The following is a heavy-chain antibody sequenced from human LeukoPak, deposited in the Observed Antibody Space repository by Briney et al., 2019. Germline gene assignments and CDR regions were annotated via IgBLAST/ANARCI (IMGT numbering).Heavy chain of an antibody. CDR3: AREGQDYYDSSGSTNDAFDI. Sequence: SETLSLTCAVYGGSFSGYYWSWIRQPPGKGLEWIGEINHSGSTNYNPSLKSRVTISVDTSKNQFSLKLSSVTAADTAVYYCAREGQDYYDSSGSTNDAFDIWGQGTMVTVSS. CDR2: INHSGST. D-gene: IGHD3-22*01. CDR1: GGSFSGYY. J-gene: IGHJ3*02. V-gene: IGHV4-34*01.